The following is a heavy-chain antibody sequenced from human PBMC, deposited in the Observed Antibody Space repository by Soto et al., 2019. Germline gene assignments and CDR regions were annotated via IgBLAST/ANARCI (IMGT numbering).Heavy chain of an antibody. CDR2: IHHSRSR. CDR3: ARHRPYDDYALSEYGPFFHWFDP. J-gene: IGHJ5*02. Sequence: PSATLSPPCTVCGGSITRSSYFYFCIGQAPKNGMEWHGSIHHSRSRYYNPSSKSTVTLSVDTSKNQFSLKLSSVTAADTAVDYCARHRPYDDYALSEYGPFFHWFDPWGQGTLFTVSS. D-gene: IGHD4-17*01. CDR1: GGSITRSSYF. V-gene: IGHV4-39*01.